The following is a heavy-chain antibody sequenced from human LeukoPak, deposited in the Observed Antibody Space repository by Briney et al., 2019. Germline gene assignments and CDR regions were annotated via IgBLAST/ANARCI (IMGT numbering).Heavy chain of an antibody. CDR2: IYYSGST. V-gene: IGHV4-59*08. CDR1: GGSISSYY. J-gene: IGHJ4*02. Sequence: PSETLSLTCTVSGGSISSYYWSWVRQPPGKGLEWIGYIYYSGSTNYNPSLKSRVTISVDTSKNQFSLKPSSVTAADTAVYYCASAAAGGLFDYWGQGTLVTVSS. D-gene: IGHD6-13*01. CDR3: ASAAAGGLFDY.